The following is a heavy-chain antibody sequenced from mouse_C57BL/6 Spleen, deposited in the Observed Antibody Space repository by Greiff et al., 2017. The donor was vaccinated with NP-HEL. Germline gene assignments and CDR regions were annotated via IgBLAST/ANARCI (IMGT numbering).Heavy chain of an antibody. CDR3: ARWVITTVVATDYYARDY. D-gene: IGHD1-1*01. CDR2: INPNNGGT. Sequence: EVQLQQSGPELVKPGASVKMSCKASGYTFTDYNMHWVKQSHGKSLEWIGYINPNNGGTSYNQKFKGKATLTVNKSSSTAYMELRSLTSEDSAVYYCARWVITTVVATDYYARDYWGQGTSVTVSS. V-gene: IGHV1-22*01. J-gene: IGHJ4*01. CDR1: GYTFTDYN.